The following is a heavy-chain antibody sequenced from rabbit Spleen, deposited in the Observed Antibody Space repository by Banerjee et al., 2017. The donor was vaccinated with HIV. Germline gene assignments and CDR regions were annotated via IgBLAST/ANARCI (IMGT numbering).Heavy chain of an antibody. J-gene: IGHJ3*01. Sequence: QEQLVESGGGLVKPGGTLTLTCTASGFSFSSSYYMCWVRQAPGKGLEWIACIYGGDGSSTAYANWAKGRFTISKTSSTTVPLQMTSLTAADTATYFCARDGAGGSYFALWGQGTLVTVS. V-gene: IGHV1S45*01. D-gene: IGHD8-1*01. CDR2: IYGGDGSST. CDR3: ARDGAGGSYFAL. CDR1: GFSFSSSYY.